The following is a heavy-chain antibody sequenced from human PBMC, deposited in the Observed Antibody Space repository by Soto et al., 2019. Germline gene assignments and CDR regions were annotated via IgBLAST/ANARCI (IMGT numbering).Heavy chain of an antibody. CDR1: GGTFSSYA. Sequence: QVQLVQSGAEVKKPGSSVKVSCKASGGTFSSYAISWGRQAPGQGLEWMGGIIPIFGTANYAQKFQGRVTITADASTSTAYMELSSLRSEDTAVYYCARVRVRFLEWLGSEGWGQGTLVTVSS. CDR2: IIPIFGTA. V-gene: IGHV1-69*12. J-gene: IGHJ4*02. CDR3: ARVRVRFLEWLGSEG. D-gene: IGHD3-3*01.